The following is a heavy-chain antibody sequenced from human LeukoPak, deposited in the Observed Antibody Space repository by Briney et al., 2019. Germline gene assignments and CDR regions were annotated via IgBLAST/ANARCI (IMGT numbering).Heavy chain of an antibody. Sequence: GESLKISCKGSGYSFTKYWIGWVRQMPGKGLEWMGIIFPGDSDTRYSPSFQGQVTISADKSIGTAYLQWSSLQASDTAMYYCARPLGFRDPSSAFDIWGQGTMVTVSS. CDR2: IFPGDSDT. CDR3: ARPLGFRDPSSAFDI. V-gene: IGHV5-51*01. D-gene: IGHD7-27*01. J-gene: IGHJ3*02. CDR1: GYSFTKYW.